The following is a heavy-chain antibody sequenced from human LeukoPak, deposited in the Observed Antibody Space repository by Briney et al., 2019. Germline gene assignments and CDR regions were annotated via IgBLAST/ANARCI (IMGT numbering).Heavy chain of an antibody. V-gene: IGHV1-2*02. Sequence: ASVKVSCKASGYTFTGYYMHWVRQAPGQGLEWMGWINPNSGGTNYAQKFQGRVTMTRDTSISTAYMELSRLRSDDTAVYYCARVRGYYDSSGPFDYWGQGTLVTVSS. CDR3: ARVRGYYDSSGPFDY. CDR2: INPNSGGT. D-gene: IGHD3-22*01. J-gene: IGHJ4*02. CDR1: GYTFTGYY.